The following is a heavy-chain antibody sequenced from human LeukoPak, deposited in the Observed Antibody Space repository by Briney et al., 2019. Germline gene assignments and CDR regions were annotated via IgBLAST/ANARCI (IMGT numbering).Heavy chain of an antibody. Sequence: SVKVSCKASGGTFSSYAISWVRQAPGQGLEWMGGIIPIFGTANYAQKFQGRVTITADKSTSTAYMELSSLRSEDTAVYYCARDRTVDRYNWFDPWGQGTLVTVSS. CDR1: GGTFSSYA. D-gene: IGHD5-12*01. J-gene: IGHJ5*02. CDR2: IIPIFGTA. V-gene: IGHV1-69*06. CDR3: ARDRTVDRYNWFDP.